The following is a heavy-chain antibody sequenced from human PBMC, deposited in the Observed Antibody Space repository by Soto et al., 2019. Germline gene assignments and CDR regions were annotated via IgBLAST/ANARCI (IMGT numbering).Heavy chain of an antibody. CDR3: AKRPYDSRGYFPTPFDY. V-gene: IGHV3-23*01. J-gene: IGHJ4*02. D-gene: IGHD3-22*01. CDR2: ISGSGGST. CDR1: GFTFSSYA. Sequence: GGSLRLSCAASGFTFSSYAMSWVRQAPGKGLEWVSAISGSGGSTYYADSVKGRFTISRDNSKNTLYLQMNSLRAEDTAVYYCAKRPYDSRGYFPTPFDYWGQGTLVTVSS.